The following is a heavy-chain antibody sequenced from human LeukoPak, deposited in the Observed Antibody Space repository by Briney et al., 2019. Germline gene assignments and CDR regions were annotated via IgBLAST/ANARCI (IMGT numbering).Heavy chain of an antibody. CDR1: GGSISSYY. D-gene: IGHD6-13*01. CDR2: IYYSGST. V-gene: IGHV4-59*01. Sequence: SETLSLTCTVSGGSISSYYWSWIRQPPGKGLEWIGYIYYSGSTNYNPSLKSRVTISVDTSKNQFSLKLSSVTAADTAVYYCARQRAAAGLPFDYWGQGTLVTVSS. J-gene: IGHJ4*02. CDR3: ARQRAAAGLPFDY.